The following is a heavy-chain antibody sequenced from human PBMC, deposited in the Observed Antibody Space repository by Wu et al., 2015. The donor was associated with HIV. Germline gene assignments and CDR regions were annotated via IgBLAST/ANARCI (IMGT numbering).Heavy chain of an antibody. V-gene: IGHV1-18*01. CDR2: ISAYNGNT. CDR1: GYTFTSYG. J-gene: IGHJ5*02. D-gene: IGHD3-3*01. Sequence: QVQLVQSGAEVKKPGASVKVSCKASGYTFTSYGISWVRQAPGQGLEWMGWISAYNGNTNYAQKLQGRVTMTTDTSTSTAYMELRSLRSDDTAVYYCARATYYDFWSGYPTWFDPWGQGTLVTVSS. CDR3: ARATYYDFWSGYPTWFDP.